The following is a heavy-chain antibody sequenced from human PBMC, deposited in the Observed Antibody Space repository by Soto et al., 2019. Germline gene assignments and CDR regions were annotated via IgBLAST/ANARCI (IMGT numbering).Heavy chain of an antibody. CDR1: GGSISSGNW. V-gene: IGHV4-4*02. J-gene: IGHJ4*02. Sequence: PSETLSLTCAVSGGSISSGNWWTWVRQSPQRGLEYIGEIFHDGTANYYPSFERRVAISVDTYKNQFSLKLTSVTAADTAIYFCARLVYDTSLNYMYFDFWGQGTLVTVSS. D-gene: IGHD3-22*01. CDR2: IFHDGTA. CDR3: ARLVYDTSLNYMYFDF.